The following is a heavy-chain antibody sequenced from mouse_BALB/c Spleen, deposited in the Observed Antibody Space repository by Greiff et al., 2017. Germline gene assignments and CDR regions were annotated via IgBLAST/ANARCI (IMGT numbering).Heavy chain of an antibody. Sequence: VQLQQSGPGLVAPSQSLSITCTVSGFSLTSYGVHWVRQPPGKGLEWLGVIWAGGSTNYNSALMSRLSISKDNSKSQVFLKMNSLQTDDTAMYYCASPLYYGSSYWFAYWGQGTLVTVSA. D-gene: IGHD1-1*01. CDR1: GFSLTSYG. J-gene: IGHJ3*01. V-gene: IGHV2-9*02. CDR3: ASPLYYGSSYWFAY. CDR2: IWAGGST.